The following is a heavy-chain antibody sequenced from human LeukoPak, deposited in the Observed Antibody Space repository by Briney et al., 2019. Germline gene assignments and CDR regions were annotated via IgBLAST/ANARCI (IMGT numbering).Heavy chain of an antibody. Sequence: ASVKVSCKASGYTFTGYYMHWVRQAPGQGLEWMGRINPNSGGTNYAQKFQGRVTMTRDTSISTAYMELSSLRSEDTAVYYCAVKVYSSSSNYYYYYYGMDVWGQGTTVTVSS. V-gene: IGHV1-2*06. CDR2: INPNSGGT. J-gene: IGHJ6*02. D-gene: IGHD6-6*01. CDR3: AVKVYSSSSNYYYYYYGMDV. CDR1: GYTFTGYY.